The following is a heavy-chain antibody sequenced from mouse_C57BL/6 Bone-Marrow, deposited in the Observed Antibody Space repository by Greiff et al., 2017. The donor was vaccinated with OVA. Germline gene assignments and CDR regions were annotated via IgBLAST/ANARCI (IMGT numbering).Heavy chain of an antibody. Sequence: QVQLQQSGPELVKPGASVKISCKASGYAFSSSWMNWVKQRPGKGLEWIGRIYPGDGDTNYNGKFKGKATLTADKSSSTAYMQLSSLTSEDSAVYFCARRGVYYDYLWYFDVWGKGTTVTVSS. V-gene: IGHV1-82*01. J-gene: IGHJ1*03. D-gene: IGHD2-4*01. CDR1: GYAFSSSW. CDR3: ARRGVYYDYLWYFDV. CDR2: IYPGDGDT.